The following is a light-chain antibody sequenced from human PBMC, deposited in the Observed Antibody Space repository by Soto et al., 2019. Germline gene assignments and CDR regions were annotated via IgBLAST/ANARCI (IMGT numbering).Light chain of an antibody. V-gene: IGLV2-14*01. CDR2: EVS. CDR1: SSDIGDYNY. CDR3: SSFSTSTTLHV. Sequence: QSALTQPASVSGSPGQSITISCTGTSSDIGDYNYVSWYQQHPGKVPKLIIFEVSTRPSGVSNRFSGSKSGNTASLTISGLQADDEADYYCSSFSTSTTLHVFGTGTKVTVL. J-gene: IGLJ1*01.